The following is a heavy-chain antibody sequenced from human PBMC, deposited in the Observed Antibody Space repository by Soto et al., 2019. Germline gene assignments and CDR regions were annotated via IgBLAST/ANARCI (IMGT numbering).Heavy chain of an antibody. Sequence: PGGSLRLSCAASGFTFSSYAMSWVRQAPGKGLEWVSAISGSGVNTYYADSVKGRFTISRDNSKNTLYLQMNSLRAEDTAVYYCAKGGCNSTSCSSLNWFDPWGQGTLVTVS. D-gene: IGHD2-2*01. CDR2: ISGSGVNT. V-gene: IGHV3-23*01. J-gene: IGHJ5*02. CDR3: AKGGCNSTSCSSLNWFDP. CDR1: GFTFSSYA.